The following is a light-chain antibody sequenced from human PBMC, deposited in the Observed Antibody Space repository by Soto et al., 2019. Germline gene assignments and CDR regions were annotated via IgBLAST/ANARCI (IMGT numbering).Light chain of an antibody. V-gene: IGKV3D-20*01. CDR1: QSVSNSY. J-gene: IGKJ4*01. Sequence: EIVLTQSPGTLSLSPGERATLSCGASQSVSNSYLAWYQQKPGLAPRLLIYDASSRATGIPDRVSGSGSGTDFTLTISRLEPEDFAVYYCQQYGRPPLAFGGGTKVEIK. CDR2: DAS. CDR3: QQYGRPPLA.